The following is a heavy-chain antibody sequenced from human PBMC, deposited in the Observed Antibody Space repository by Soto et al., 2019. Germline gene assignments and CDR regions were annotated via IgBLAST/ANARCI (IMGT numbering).Heavy chain of an antibody. CDR3: ARGRPGGTGYYYYFIDL. D-gene: IGHD3-22*01. CDR1: GGTFSSYT. CDR2: IIPILGNT. J-gene: IGHJ6*03. Sequence: GASVKVSCKASGGTFSSYTISWVRQAPGQGLEWMGRIIPILGNTNYAQKLQGRVTMTTDTSTSTAYMELRSLRSDDTAVYYCARGRPGGTGYYYYFIDLWGAGTSVTVSS. V-gene: IGHV1-18*01.